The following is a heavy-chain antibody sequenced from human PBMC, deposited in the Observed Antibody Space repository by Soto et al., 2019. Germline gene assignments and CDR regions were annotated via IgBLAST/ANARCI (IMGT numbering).Heavy chain of an antibody. J-gene: IGHJ6*02. V-gene: IGHV3-33*01. CDR1: GFTFRSYG. D-gene: IGHD5-18*01. CDR3: ARGGYSSGSNYYYYYGMDV. CDR2: IWYGGSNK. Sequence: GGSLRLSCAASGFTFRSYGFHWVRQAPGKGLEWVALIWYGGSNKYYADSVKGRFTISRDNSKNTLYLQMNSLRAEDTAVYSCARGGYSSGSNYYYYYGMDVWGQGAKVTVSS.